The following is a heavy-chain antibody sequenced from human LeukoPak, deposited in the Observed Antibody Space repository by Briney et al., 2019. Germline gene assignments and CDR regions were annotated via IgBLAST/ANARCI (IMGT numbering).Heavy chain of an antibody. J-gene: IGHJ4*02. CDR2: INHSGST. CDR3: ARGWSYYGSGSRGYFDY. V-gene: IGHV4-34*01. CDR1: GGSFSGYY. D-gene: IGHD3-10*01. Sequence: PSETLSLTCAVYGGSFSGYYWSWIRQPPGKGLEWIGEINHSGSTNYNPSLKSRVTISVDTSKTQFSLKLSSVTAADTAVYYCARGWSYYGSGSRGYFDYWGQGTLVTVSS.